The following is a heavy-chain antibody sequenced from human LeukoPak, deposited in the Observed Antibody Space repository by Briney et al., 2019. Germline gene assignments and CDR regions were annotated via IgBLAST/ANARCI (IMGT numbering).Heavy chain of an antibody. CDR3: ARRAGAYSHPYDY. CDR1: GFTVSSNP. Sequence: GGSLRLSCTVSGFTVSSNPMSWVRQAPGKGLEWVSFIYSGNTHYSDSVKGRFTISRDNSKNTLYLQMNSLRAEDTAVYYCARRAGAYSHPYDYWGQGTLVTVSS. J-gene: IGHJ4*02. V-gene: IGHV3-53*01. CDR2: IYSGNT. D-gene: IGHD4/OR15-4a*01.